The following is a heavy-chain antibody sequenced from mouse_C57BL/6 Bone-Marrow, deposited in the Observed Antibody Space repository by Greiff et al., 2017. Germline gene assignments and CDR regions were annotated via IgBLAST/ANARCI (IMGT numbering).Heavy chain of an antibody. V-gene: IGHV7-3*01. D-gene: IGHD1-1*01. CDR2: IRNKANGYTK. J-gene: IGHJ4*01. CDR3: ASHYYGSIYGYAMDY. Sequence: EVQLVESGGGLVQPGGSLSLSCAASGFTFTDYYMSWVRQPPGKALEWLGFIRNKANGYTKEYSVSVKGRFTISRDNYQSILYLQMNALRAEDSATYYCASHYYGSIYGYAMDYWGQGTSVTVSS. CDR1: GFTFTDYY.